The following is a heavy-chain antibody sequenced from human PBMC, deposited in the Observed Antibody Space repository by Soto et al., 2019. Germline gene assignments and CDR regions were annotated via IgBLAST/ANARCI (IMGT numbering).Heavy chain of an antibody. V-gene: IGHV4-59*01. CDR3: ARTKYYDFWSGYYSYMDV. J-gene: IGHJ6*03. CDR2: IYYSGST. CDR1: GGSISSYY. D-gene: IGHD3-3*01. Sequence: SETLSLTCTVSGGSISSYYWSWIRQPPGKGLEWIGYIYYSGSTNYNPSLKSRVTISVDTSKNQFSLKLSSVTAADTAVYYCARTKYYDFWSGYYSYMDVWGKGTTVTVSS.